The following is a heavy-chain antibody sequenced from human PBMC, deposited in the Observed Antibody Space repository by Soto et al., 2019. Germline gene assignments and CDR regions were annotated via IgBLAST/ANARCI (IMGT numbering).Heavy chain of an antibody. V-gene: IGHV3-74*01. J-gene: IGHJ4*02. CDR2: INPDATTI. D-gene: IGHD3-10*01. CDR1: VFTFGNYW. CDR3: ATAGSYRFDH. Sequence: PGGSLRLSCATSVFTFGNYWIHWVRQAPGEGLVWVSRINPDATTINYADSVKGRFTVSRDNAKNTLYLQMNSLRAEDTAVYYCATAGSYRFDHWGQGTLVTVSS.